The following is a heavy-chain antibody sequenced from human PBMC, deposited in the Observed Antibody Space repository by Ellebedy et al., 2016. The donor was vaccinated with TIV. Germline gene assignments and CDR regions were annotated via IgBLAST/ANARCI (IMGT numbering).Heavy chain of an antibody. CDR3: AKDWADITIFLY. J-gene: IGHJ4*02. D-gene: IGHD3-9*01. V-gene: IGHV3-23*01. CDR2: ISGSGGST. CDR1: GFTFSDYA. Sequence: GESLKISXAASGFTFSDYAMSWVRQAPGKGLEWVSAISGSGGSTYYADSVKGRFTISRDNSKNTLYLQMNSLRAEDTAVYYCAKDWADITIFLYWGQGTLVTVSS.